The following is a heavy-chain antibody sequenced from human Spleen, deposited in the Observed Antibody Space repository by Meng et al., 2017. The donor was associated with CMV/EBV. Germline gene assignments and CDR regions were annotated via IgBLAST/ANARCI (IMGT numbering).Heavy chain of an antibody. D-gene: IGHD5-18*01. J-gene: IGHJ5*02. CDR1: YTVTDYY. CDR3: ARGGYSHTQDFNWFEP. CDR2: ISPSGGST. V-gene: IGHV1-46*01. Sequence: YTVTDYYIHWVRQAPGQGLEWMGMISPSGGSTYYAQRFQDRVTMTTDTSTSTVYVELHSPTSEDTAVYYCARGGYSHTQDFNWFEPWGQGALVTVSS.